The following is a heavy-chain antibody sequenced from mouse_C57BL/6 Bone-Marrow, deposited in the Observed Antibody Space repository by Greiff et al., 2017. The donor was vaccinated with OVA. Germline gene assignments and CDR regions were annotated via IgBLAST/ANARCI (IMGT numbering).Heavy chain of an antibody. V-gene: IGHV5-4*03. D-gene: IGHD1-1*01. CDR2: ISDGGSYT. CDR1: GFTFSSYA. CDR3: ARASYYYGSSSPYAMDY. J-gene: IGHJ4*01. Sequence: EVKLMESGGGLVKPGGSLKLSCAASGFTFSSYAMSWVRQTPEKRLEWVATISDGGSYTYYPDNVKGRFTISRDNAKNNLYLQMSHLKSEDTAMYYCARASYYYGSSSPYAMDYWGQGTSVTVSS.